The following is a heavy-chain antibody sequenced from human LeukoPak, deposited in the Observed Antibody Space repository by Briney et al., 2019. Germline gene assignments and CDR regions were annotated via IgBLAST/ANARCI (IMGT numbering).Heavy chain of an antibody. CDR2: ISFDGSGK. CDR3: ARDLNLGTTDSY. D-gene: IGHD4-4*01. V-gene: IGHV3-30*03. Sequence: GGSLRLSCAASGFRFNAYGMPWVRQAPGKGLEWVAVISFDGSGKYYADSAKGRLTISRDDSKNMMYLQMNSLRAEDTAVYFCARDLNLGTTDSYWGQGTLVTVSS. CDR1: GFRFNAYG. J-gene: IGHJ4*02.